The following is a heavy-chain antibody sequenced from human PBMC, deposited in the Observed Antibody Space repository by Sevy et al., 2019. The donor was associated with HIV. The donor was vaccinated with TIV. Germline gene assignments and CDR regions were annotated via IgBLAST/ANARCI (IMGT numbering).Heavy chain of an antibody. Sequence: GGSLRLSCAASGFILRNYVMNWVRQPPGKGLEWVSVISDGGGTTYYADSVKGRFTISRDDSKSTLYLQMNSLRVEDTAVYFCAKRVAGALAALDIWGQGTMVTVSS. D-gene: IGHD3-10*01. CDR1: GFILRNYV. CDR3: AKRVAGALAALDI. CDR2: ISDGGGTT. V-gene: IGHV3-23*01. J-gene: IGHJ3*02.